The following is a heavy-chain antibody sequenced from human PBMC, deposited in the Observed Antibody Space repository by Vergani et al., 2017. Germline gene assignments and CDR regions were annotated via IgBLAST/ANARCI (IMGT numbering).Heavy chain of an antibody. D-gene: IGHD1-26*01. CDR3: ARAPVGAMFYYYYGMDV. CDR1: GYTFTGYY. CDR2: INPNSGGT. J-gene: IGHJ6*02. V-gene: IGHV1-2*02. Sequence: QVQLVQSGAEVKKPGASVKVSCKASGYTFTGYYMHWVRQAPGQGLEWMGWINPNSGGTNYAQKFQGRVTITADKSTSTAYMELSSLRSEDTAVYYCARAPVGAMFYYYYGMDVWGQGTTVTVSS.